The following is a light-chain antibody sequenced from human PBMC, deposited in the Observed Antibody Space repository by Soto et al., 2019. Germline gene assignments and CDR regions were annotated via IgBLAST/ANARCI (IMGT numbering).Light chain of an antibody. CDR1: QTIGSNY. J-gene: IGKJ4*01. CDR2: GAS. CDR3: QQYGSSRLT. V-gene: IGKV3-20*01. Sequence: ESVLTQSPGTLSLSPGERATLSCRASQTIGSNYLAWYQQKPGQSPRVLIYGASIRVAGIPDRFSSSGSGTAFTLTISRLEPEDFAVYFCQQYGSSRLTFGGGTTVEIK.